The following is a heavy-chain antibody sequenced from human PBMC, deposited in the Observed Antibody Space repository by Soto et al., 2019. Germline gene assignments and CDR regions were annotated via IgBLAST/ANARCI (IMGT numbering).Heavy chain of an antibody. CDR2: INSDGSST. J-gene: IGHJ4*02. V-gene: IGHV3-74*01. CDR1: GFTFSSYW. Sequence: EVPLVESGGGLVQPGGSLRLSFAASGFTFSSYWMHWVRQAPGKGLVWVSRINSDGSSTSYADSVKGRFTISRDNAKTTLYLQMNSRRAEDTAVYYCARDEAAQYYFDYWGQGTLVTVSS. D-gene: IGHD6-13*01. CDR3: ARDEAAQYYFDY.